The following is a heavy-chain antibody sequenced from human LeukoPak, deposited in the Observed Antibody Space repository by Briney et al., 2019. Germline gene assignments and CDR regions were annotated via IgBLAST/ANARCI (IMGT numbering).Heavy chain of an antibody. CDR1: GYTFTSYG. V-gene: IGHV1-18*01. D-gene: IGHD3-3*01. J-gene: IGHJ4*02. Sequence: ASVKVSCKASGYTFTSYGISWVRQAPGQGLEWMGWISAYNGNTNYAQKLQGRVTMTTDTSTSTAYMGLRSLRSDDSAVYYCARDSPRPYYDFWSGYYPYFDYWGQGTLVTVSS. CDR2: ISAYNGNT. CDR3: ARDSPRPYYDFWSGYYPYFDY.